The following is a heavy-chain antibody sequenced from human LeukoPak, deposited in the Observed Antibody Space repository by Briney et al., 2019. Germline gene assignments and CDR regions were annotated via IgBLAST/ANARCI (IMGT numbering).Heavy chain of an antibody. Sequence: GASVKVSRKASGGTFSSYAISWVRQAPGQGLEWMGGIIPIFGTANYAQKFQGRVTITADESTSTAYMELSSLRSEDTAVYYCARGLGVLRFLDPFDYWGQGTLVTVSS. CDR3: ARGLGVLRFLDPFDY. CDR2: IIPIFGTA. J-gene: IGHJ4*02. D-gene: IGHD3-3*01. V-gene: IGHV1-69*13. CDR1: GGTFSSYA.